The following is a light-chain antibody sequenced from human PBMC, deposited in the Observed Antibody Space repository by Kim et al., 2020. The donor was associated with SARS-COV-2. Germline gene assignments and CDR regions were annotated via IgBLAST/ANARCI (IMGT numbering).Light chain of an antibody. V-gene: IGLV2-14*03. CDR2: DVS. Sequence: QSITISCTGTSSDVGAYNYVSWYQQHPGKAPKLMIHDVSSRPSGVSARFSGSKSGNTASLTISGLQADDEASYYCCSYTSSATLYVFGTGTKVTVL. J-gene: IGLJ1*01. CDR3: CSYTSSATLYV. CDR1: SSDVGAYNY.